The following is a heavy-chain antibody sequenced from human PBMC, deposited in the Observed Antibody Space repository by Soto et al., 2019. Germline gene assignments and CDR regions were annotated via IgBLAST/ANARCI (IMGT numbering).Heavy chain of an antibody. CDR3: ARVSSSWYNY. CDR1: GFIFSSYW. Sequence: GGSLRLSCAASGFIFSSYWMHWVRQAPGKGLVWLSRIKSDGSSTTYADSVKGRFTISRDNSKNTLYLQMNSLRAEDTAVYYCARVSSSWYNYGGQGTLVTVSS. J-gene: IGHJ4*02. CDR2: IKSDGSST. V-gene: IGHV3-74*01. D-gene: IGHD6-13*01.